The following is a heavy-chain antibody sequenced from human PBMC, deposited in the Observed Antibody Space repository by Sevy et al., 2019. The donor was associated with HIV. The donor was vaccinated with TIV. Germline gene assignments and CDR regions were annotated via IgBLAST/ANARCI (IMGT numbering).Heavy chain of an antibody. CDR1: GYSISSGYY. J-gene: IGHJ4*02. Sequence: SETLSLTCAVSGYSISSGYYWGWIRQPPWKGMEWIGSIYHSGSTYYNPSLKSRVTISVDTSKNQFSLKLSSVTAADTAVYYCARITMVRGSLDYWGQGTLVTVSS. CDR2: IYHSGST. D-gene: IGHD3-10*01. V-gene: IGHV4-38-2*01. CDR3: ARITMVRGSLDY.